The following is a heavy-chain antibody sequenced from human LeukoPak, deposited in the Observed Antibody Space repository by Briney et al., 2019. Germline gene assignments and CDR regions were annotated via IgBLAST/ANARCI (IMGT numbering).Heavy chain of an antibody. CDR1: GFTVSSKY. J-gene: IGHJ3*02. Sequence: GGSLRLSCVVSGFTVSSKYMSWVRQAPGKGLERVSVIYSGGSTYYADSVKGRFTISRDNSKNMLYLQMNSLRAEDTAVYYCARVGTYDAFNIWGQGTMVTVSS. D-gene: IGHD3-10*01. CDR2: IYSGGST. V-gene: IGHV3-66*01. CDR3: ARVGTYDAFNI.